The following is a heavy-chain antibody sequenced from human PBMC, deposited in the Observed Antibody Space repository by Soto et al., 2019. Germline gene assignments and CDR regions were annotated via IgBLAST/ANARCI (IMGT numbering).Heavy chain of an antibody. V-gene: IGHV3-23*01. Sequence: GGSLRLSCVGSGFTFRDHAMRWVRQAPGRGLEWVSAISANGASIQHADSVKGRFSVSRDNAKNTVYLQMDNLRTEGSAVYYCAKDRYYDTPGWFDPWGQGSRVTVSS. CDR2: ISANGASI. D-gene: IGHD3-22*01. CDR1: GFTFRDHA. CDR3: AKDRYYDTPGWFDP. J-gene: IGHJ5*02.